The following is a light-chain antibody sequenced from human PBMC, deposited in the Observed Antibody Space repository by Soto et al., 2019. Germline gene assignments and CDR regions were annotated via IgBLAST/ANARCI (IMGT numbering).Light chain of an antibody. J-gene: IGKJ5*01. CDR1: QSISGY. CDR2: AAS. Sequence: DIQMTQSPSSLSASVGDRVTITCRASQSISGYLNWYQQKPGKAPKLLIYAASSLQSGVPSRFSGSGSGTDFTLTISNLQPEDFATYYCQLSYSTPVTFGQGTRLEIK. V-gene: IGKV1-39*01. CDR3: QLSYSTPVT.